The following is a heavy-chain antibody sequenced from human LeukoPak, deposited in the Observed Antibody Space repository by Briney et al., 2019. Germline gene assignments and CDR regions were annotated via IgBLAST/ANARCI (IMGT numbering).Heavy chain of an antibody. CDR3: AKVSTNPLLWFGELGSFDY. J-gene: IGHJ4*02. V-gene: IGHV3-23*01. Sequence: PGGTLRLSCAASGFTFSSYGMSWVRQAPGKGLEWVSAISGSGGSTYYADSVKGRFTISRDNSKNTLYLQMNSLRAEDTAVYYCAKVSTNPLLWFGELGSFDYWGQGTLVTVSS. D-gene: IGHD3-10*01. CDR2: ISGSGGST. CDR1: GFTFSSYG.